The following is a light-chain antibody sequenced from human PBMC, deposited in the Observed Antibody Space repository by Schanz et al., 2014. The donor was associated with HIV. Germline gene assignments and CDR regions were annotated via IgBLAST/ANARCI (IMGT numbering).Light chain of an antibody. CDR3: QSADNSANYV. CDR1: ALVKQY. J-gene: IGLJ1*01. CDR2: KDT. V-gene: IGLV3-25*03. Sequence: SYELTQPPSVSVSPGQTARITCSGDALVKQYAYWYQQKAGQAPVLVIFKDTERPSGIPERFSGSSSGTTATLTISGVQADDAADYYCQSADNSANYVFGPGTKLTVL.